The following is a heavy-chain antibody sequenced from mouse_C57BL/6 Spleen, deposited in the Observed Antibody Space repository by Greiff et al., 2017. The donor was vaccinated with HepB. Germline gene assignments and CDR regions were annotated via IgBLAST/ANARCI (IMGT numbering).Heavy chain of an antibody. J-gene: IGHJ2*01. CDR1: GYAFSSSW. Sequence: QVQLQQSGPELVKPGASVKISCKASGYAFSSSWMNWVKQRPGKGLEWIGRIYPGDGDTNYNGKFKGKATLTADKSSSTAYMQLSSLTSEDSAVYFCARMGTVVYFDYWGQGTTLTVSS. CDR2: IYPGDGDT. CDR3: ARMGTVVYFDY. V-gene: IGHV1-82*01. D-gene: IGHD1-1*01.